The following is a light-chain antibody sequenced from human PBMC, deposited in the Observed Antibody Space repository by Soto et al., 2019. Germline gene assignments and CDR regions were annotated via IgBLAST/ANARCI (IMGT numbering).Light chain of an antibody. Sequence: DIQMTQSPSSLSASVGDRVTITCRASQTISTYFNWYQQKPGKAPKLLIYAASTLQSGVPSRFSGSGSATDFTLTINSLQPEDFATYYCQQSHGIPYTFGQGTKLEIK. V-gene: IGKV1-39*01. J-gene: IGKJ2*01. CDR1: QTISTY. CDR3: QQSHGIPYT. CDR2: AAS.